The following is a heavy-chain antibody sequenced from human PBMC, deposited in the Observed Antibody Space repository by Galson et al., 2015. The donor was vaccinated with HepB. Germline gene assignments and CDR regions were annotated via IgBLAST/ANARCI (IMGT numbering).Heavy chain of an antibody. D-gene: IGHD5-18*01. Sequence: SLRLSCAASGFTFSDYYMSWIRQAPGKGLEWVSYISSSGDTTYYTDSVKGRFTISRDNAKNSLFLQMNSLRAEDTAVYYCAKRGDTATTKNYYFDYWGQGTLVTVSS. CDR2: ISSSGDTT. CDR3: AKRGDTATTKNYYFDY. CDR1: GFTFSDYY. J-gene: IGHJ4*02. V-gene: IGHV3-11*01.